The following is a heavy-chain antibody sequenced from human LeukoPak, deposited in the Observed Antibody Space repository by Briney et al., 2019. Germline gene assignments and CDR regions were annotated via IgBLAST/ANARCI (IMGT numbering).Heavy chain of an antibody. J-gene: IGHJ4*02. D-gene: IGHD6-19*01. V-gene: IGHV3-74*01. CDR1: GFSFSGHW. Sequence: PGGSLRLSCTASGFSFSGHWMHWARQLPGKGLVWVSRISPTGSTTSYADSVKGRFTISRDNAKNSLYLQMNSLRAEDTAVYYCAREGTYSSGWYGGWGQGTLVTVSS. CDR2: ISPTGSTT. CDR3: AREGTYSSGWYGG.